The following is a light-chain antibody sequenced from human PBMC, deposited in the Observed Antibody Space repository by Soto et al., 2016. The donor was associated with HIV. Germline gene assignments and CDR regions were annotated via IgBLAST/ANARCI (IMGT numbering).Light chain of an antibody. J-gene: IGKJ1*01. CDR3: QQYNSYSPQWT. Sequence: DIQMTQSPSTLSASVGDGVTITCRASQSVSSWLAWYQQKPGKAPKLLIYKASTLESGVPSRFSGSGSGTEFTLTISSLQPDDLATYYCQQYNSYSPQWTFGQGTKVGNQT. CDR2: KAS. CDR1: QSVSSW. V-gene: IGKV1-5*03.